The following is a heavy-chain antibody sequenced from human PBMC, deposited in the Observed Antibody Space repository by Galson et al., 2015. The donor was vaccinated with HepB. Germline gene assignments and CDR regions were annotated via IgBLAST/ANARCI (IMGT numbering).Heavy chain of an antibody. J-gene: IGHJ4*02. Sequence: SLRLSCAASGFTFSSYAMTWVRQAPGKGLEWVSTISGSDSSTFYADSVKGRFTISRDSSKNTLSLQMSSLRAEDTAVYYCAKARVTYPAGSDYWGQGTLVIVSS. CDR3: AKARVTYPAGSDY. CDR2: ISGSDSST. D-gene: IGHD2-21*02. CDR1: GFTFSSYA. V-gene: IGHV3-23*01.